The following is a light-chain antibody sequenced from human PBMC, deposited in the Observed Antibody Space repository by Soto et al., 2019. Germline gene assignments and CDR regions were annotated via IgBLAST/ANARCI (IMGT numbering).Light chain of an antibody. CDR2: EVS. V-gene: IGLV2-14*01. CDR3: SSYSISTAYL. J-gene: IGLJ1*01. Sequence: QSVLTQPASVSGSPGQSITISCTGTSSDVGGYDYVSWYQIHPGKAPKLMVFEVSNRPSGVSYRFSGSKSGNTTSLTISGLHAEDGADYFCSSYSISTAYLFGTGTKVTAL. CDR1: SSDVGGYDY.